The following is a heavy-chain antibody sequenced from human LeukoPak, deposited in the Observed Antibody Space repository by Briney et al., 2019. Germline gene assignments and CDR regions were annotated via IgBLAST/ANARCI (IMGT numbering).Heavy chain of an antibody. CDR3: ARDWGVSARPGYMDV. CDR1: GGSISSGSYY. Sequence: PSQTLSLTCTVSGGSISSGSYYWSWIRQPPGKGLEWIGYIYYSGSTNYNPSLKSRVTISVDTSKNQFSLKLSSVTAADTAVYYCARDWGVSARPGYMDVWGKGTIVTVSS. D-gene: IGHD6-6*01. CDR2: IYYSGST. V-gene: IGHV4-61*01. J-gene: IGHJ6*03.